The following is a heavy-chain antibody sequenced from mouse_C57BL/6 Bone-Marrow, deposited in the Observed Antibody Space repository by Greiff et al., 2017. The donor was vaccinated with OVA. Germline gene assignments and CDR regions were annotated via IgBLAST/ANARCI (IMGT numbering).Heavy chain of an antibody. Sequence: QVQLQQSGPELVKPGASVKISCKASGYAFSSSWMNWVKQRPGRGLEWIGRIYPGDGDTNYNGKFKGKATLTADKSSSKAYMQLSSMTSEDSAVYFCARGDDGYYGFADWGQGTLVTVSA. CDR2: IYPGDGDT. CDR3: ARGDDGYYGFAD. J-gene: IGHJ3*01. D-gene: IGHD2-3*01. V-gene: IGHV1-82*01. CDR1: GYAFSSSW.